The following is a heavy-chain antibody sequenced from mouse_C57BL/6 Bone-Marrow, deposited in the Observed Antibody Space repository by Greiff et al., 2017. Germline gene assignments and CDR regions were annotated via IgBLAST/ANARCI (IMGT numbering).Heavy chain of an antibody. CDR2: ISSGGSYT. CDR3: ARDYAMDY. J-gene: IGHJ4*01. Sequence: EVKLLESGGDLVKPGGSLKLSCAASGFTFSSYGMSWFRQTPDKRLEWVATISSGGSYTYYPDSVKGRFTISRDNAKNTLYLQMSSLKSEDTAMYYCARDYAMDYWGQGTSVTVSS. CDR1: GFTFSSYG. V-gene: IGHV5-6*01.